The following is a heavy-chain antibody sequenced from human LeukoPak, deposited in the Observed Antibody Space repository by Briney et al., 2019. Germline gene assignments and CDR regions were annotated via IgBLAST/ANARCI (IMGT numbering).Heavy chain of an antibody. J-gene: IGHJ4*02. CDR3: ARSKTDYGPDYFDY. Sequence: SWVRQAPGKGLEWVANIKQDGSEKYYVDSVKGRFTISRDNAKNSLYLQMNSLRAEDTAVYYCARSKTDYGPDYFDYWGQGTLVTVSS. CDR2: IKQDGSEK. V-gene: IGHV3-7*01. D-gene: IGHD4/OR15-4a*01.